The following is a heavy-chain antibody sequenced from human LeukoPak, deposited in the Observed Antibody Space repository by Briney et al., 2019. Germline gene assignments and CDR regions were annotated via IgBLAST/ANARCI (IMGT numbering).Heavy chain of an antibody. CDR1: GFTFSSYA. D-gene: IGHD3-3*01. CDR3: AKFLSYYDFWSGSVEYYYYYMDV. V-gene: IGHV3-23*01. J-gene: IGHJ6*03. Sequence: PGGSLRPSCTASGFTFSSYAMSWVRQAPGKGLEWVSAISGSGGSTYYADSVKGRFTISRDNSKNTLYLQMNSLRAEDTAVYYCAKFLSYYDFWSGSVEYYYYYMDVWGKGTTVTVSS. CDR2: ISGSGGST.